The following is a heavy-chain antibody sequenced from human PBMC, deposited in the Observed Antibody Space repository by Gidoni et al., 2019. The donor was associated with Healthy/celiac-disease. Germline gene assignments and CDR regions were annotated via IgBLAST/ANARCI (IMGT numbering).Heavy chain of an antibody. J-gene: IGHJ4*02. CDR1: GFTFRSYS. CDR2: ISSSSSYI. CDR3: ARGRYCSGGSCYPFGPYYFDY. Sequence: EVQLVESGRGLVKPGGALRLSCAASGFTFRSYSMHWVRQTPGKGLEWGSSISSSSSYIYYADSVKGRFTISRDNAKNSLYLQMNSLRAEDTAVYYCARGRYCSGGSCYPFGPYYFDYWGQGTLVTVSS. D-gene: IGHD2-15*01. V-gene: IGHV3-21*01.